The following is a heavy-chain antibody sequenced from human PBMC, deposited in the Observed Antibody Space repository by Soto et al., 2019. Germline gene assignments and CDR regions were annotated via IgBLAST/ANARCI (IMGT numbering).Heavy chain of an antibody. D-gene: IGHD6-13*01. CDR1: VDSISSRNW. CDR2: IYHSGST. J-gene: IGHJ4*02. Sequence: QVQLQESGPGLVKPSGTLSLPCAVSVDSISSRNWWTWVRQPPGKGLEWIGEIYHSGSTNYSPTLKSRFTIAVDMSKNRFSLRLTSVTAADTAVYYCARGGNVAAAGTIYLESWGQGTVVTVSA. V-gene: IGHV4-4*02. CDR3: ARGGNVAAAGTIYLES.